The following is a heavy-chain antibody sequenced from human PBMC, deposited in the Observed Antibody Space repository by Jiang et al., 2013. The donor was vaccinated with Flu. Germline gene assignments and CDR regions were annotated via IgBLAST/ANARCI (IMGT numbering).Heavy chain of an antibody. J-gene: IGHJ4*02. CDR3: ARERGSSWEYYFDY. CDR2: IIPIFGTA. D-gene: IGHD6-13*01. V-gene: IGHV1-69*01. Sequence: GQGLEWMGGIIPIFGTANYAQKFQGRVTITADESTSTAYMELSSLRSEDTAVYYCARERGSSWEYYFDYWGQGTLVTVSS.